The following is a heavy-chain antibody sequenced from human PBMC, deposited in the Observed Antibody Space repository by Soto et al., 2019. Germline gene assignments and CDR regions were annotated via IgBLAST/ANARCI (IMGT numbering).Heavy chain of an antibody. D-gene: IGHD3-10*01. V-gene: IGHV3-23*01. CDR3: ARDGYGSGSYYIDY. J-gene: IGHJ4*02. CDR1: GFTFSNYA. Sequence: GGSLRLSCSASGFTFSNYAMSWVRQAPGKGLEWVSAISGSGDSTYYADSVKGRFTISRDNSKNTLYLQMNSLRAEDTAVYYCARDGYGSGSYYIDYWGQGTLVTVSS. CDR2: ISGSGDST.